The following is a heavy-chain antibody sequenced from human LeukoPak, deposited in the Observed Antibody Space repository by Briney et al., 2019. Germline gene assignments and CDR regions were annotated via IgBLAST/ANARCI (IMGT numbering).Heavy chain of an antibody. CDR1: GGSFSGYY. CDR2: IEHGGST. Sequence: PSETLSLTCAVYGGSFSGYYWSWIRQPPGKGLEWIGEIEHGGSTVYNPSLESRVSMSVDTSKNQFSLRLTSVAAADTAVYYCARVEMATIPNYFYYYMDVWGKGTTVTVSS. D-gene: IGHD5-24*01. J-gene: IGHJ6*03. CDR3: ARVEMATIPNYFYYYMDV. V-gene: IGHV4-34*01.